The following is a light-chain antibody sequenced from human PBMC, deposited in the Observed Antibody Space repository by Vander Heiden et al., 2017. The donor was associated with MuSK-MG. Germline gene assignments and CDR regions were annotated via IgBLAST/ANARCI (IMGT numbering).Light chain of an antibody. CDR1: QSGVSSY. CDR2: GAS. CDR3: QQDGSSQT. Sequence: EIVLTQSPGTLSVSPGERATLSCRASQSGVSSYLAWYQQKPGQAPRLLIYGASNRADGIPDRFSGSDSGTDFTLTISRLEPEDFAVYYWQQDGSSQTFGQGTKVEIK. V-gene: IGKV3-20*01. J-gene: IGKJ1*01.